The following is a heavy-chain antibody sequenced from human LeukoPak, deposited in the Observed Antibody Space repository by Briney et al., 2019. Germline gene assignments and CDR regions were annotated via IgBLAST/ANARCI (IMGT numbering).Heavy chain of an antibody. CDR3: AGRDY. V-gene: IGHV4-4*07. CDR1: GAPISNYY. CDR2: DYTSGST. Sequence: SETLSLTCTVSGAPISNYYWSWIRQPAGKGLEWIGRDYTSGSTNYNPSFRSRVTMSVDKSKNQLSLKLTSVTAADTAVYYCAGRDYWGQGTLVTVSS. J-gene: IGHJ4*02.